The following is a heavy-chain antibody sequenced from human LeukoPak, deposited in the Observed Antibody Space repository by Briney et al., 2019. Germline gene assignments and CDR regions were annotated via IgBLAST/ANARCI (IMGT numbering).Heavy chain of an antibody. CDR2: IWYDGSNK. V-gene: IGHV3-33*01. D-gene: IGHD5-18*01. Sequence: GGSLRLSCAASGFTFSSYGMHWVRQAPGKGLEWAAVIWYDGSNKYYADSVKGRFTISRDNSKNTLYLQMNSLRAEDTAVYYCARDRWILKGFDYWGQGTLVTVSS. J-gene: IGHJ4*02. CDR3: ARDRWILKGFDY. CDR1: GFTFSSYG.